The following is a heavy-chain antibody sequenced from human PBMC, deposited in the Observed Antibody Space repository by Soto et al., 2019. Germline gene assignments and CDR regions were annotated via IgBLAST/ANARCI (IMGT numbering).Heavy chain of an antibody. D-gene: IGHD2-15*01. CDR3: ARGIVVVVAATPEFDY. J-gene: IGHJ4*02. CDR2: IYPGDSDT. Sequence: PGESLKISCKGSGYSFTSYWIGWVRQMPGKGLEWMGIIYPGDSDTRYSPSFQGQVTISADKSISTAYLQWSSLKASDTAMYYCARGIVVVVAATPEFDYWGQGTLVTVSS. CDR1: GYSFTSYW. V-gene: IGHV5-51*01.